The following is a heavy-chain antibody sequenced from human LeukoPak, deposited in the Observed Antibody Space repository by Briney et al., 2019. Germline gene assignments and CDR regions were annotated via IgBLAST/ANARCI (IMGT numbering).Heavy chain of an antibody. Sequence: GGSLRLSCAASGFTFSNAWMSLVRQAPGKGLEWVGRIKSKTDGGTTDYAAPVKGRFTISRDDSKNTLYLQMNSLKTEDTAVYYCTTYYYDSSGYWYYFDYWGQGTLVTVSS. CDR3: TTYYYDSSGYWYYFDY. V-gene: IGHV3-15*01. CDR2: IKSKTDGGTT. J-gene: IGHJ4*02. D-gene: IGHD3-22*01. CDR1: GFTFSNAW.